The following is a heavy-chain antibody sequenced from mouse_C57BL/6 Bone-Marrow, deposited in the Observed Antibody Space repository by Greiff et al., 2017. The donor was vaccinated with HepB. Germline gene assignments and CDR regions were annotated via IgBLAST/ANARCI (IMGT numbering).Heavy chain of an antibody. CDR2: IYPGSGST. Sequence: QVQLKQPGAELVKPGASVKMSCKASGYTFTSYWITWVKQRPGQGLEWIGDIYPGSGSTNYNEKFKSKATLTVDTSSSTAYMQLSSLTSEDSAVYYCARGRVYYGSGYNYWGQGTTLTVSS. CDR1: GYTFTSYW. J-gene: IGHJ2*01. D-gene: IGHD1-1*01. V-gene: IGHV1-55*01. CDR3: ARGRVYYGSGYNY.